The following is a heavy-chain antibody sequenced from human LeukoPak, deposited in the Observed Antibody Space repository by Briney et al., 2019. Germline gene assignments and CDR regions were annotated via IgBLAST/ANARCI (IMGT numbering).Heavy chain of an antibody. V-gene: IGHV3-21*01. CDR2: ISSSSSYI. CDR1: GFTFSSYS. D-gene: IGHD3-9*01. CDR3: ASLVFYDILTGPDY. Sequence: GGSLRLSCAASGFTFSSYSMNRVRQAPGKGLEWVSSISSSSSYIYYADSVKGRFTISRDNANNSLYLQMNSLRAEDTAVYYCASLVFYDILTGPDYWGQGTLVTVSS. J-gene: IGHJ4*02.